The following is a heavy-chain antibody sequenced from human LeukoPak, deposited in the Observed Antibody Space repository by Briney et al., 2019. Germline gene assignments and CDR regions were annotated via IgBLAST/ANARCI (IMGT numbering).Heavy chain of an antibody. D-gene: IGHD1-14*01. V-gene: IGHV3-53*01. CDR2: IYSGGST. J-gene: IGHJ6*02. Sequence: GGSLRLSCAASGFTVSSNYMSWVRQAPGKGLEWVSVIYSGGSTYYADSVKGRFTISRDNSKNTLYLQMNSLRAEDTAVYYCASSEGPNHDYYYYGMDVWGQGTTVTVSS. CDR1: GFTVSSNY. CDR3: ASSEGPNHDYYYYGMDV.